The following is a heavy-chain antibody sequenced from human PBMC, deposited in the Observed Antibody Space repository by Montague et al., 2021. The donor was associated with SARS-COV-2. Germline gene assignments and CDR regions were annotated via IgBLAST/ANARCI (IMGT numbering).Heavy chain of an antibody. Sequence: SLRLSCAASGFTFSNYDMNWVRQAPGKGPEWISYISTSAYTTSYAGSLRGRFTISRDNGKNSLYLQMNSLRVEDTAVYYCTRDYRSIAGDGLDIWGQGTKVTVSS. V-gene: IGHV3-48*03. CDR3: TRDYRSIAGDGLDI. CDR1: GFTFSNYD. CDR2: ISTSAYTT. D-gene: IGHD3-16*02. J-gene: IGHJ3*02.